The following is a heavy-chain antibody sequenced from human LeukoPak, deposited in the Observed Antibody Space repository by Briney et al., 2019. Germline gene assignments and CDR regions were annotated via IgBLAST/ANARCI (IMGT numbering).Heavy chain of an antibody. CDR1: GGSISSSSYY. Sequence: SQTLSLTCTVSGGSISSSSYYWGWIRQPPGKGLEWIGSIYYSGSTYYNPSLKSRVTISVDTSKNQFSLKLSSVTAADTAVYYCASITMVRGVIRWGQGTLVTVSS. CDR2: IYYSGST. V-gene: IGHV4-39*07. CDR3: ASITMVRGVIR. J-gene: IGHJ4*02. D-gene: IGHD3-10*01.